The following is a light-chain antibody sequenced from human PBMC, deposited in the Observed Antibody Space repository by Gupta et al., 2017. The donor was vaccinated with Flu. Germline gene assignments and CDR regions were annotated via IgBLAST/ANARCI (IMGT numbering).Light chain of an antibody. J-gene: IGLJ1*01. CDR1: SSDVGSYNR. V-gene: IGLV2-18*02. CDR2: EVS. Sequence: QSALTQPPSVSGSPGQSVTISCTGTSSDVGSYNRVSWYQQLPGTVPKLMIYEVSNRPSGVPDRFSGSKSGTTASLTISGLQGEDEAYYYCSSYTSRYTFVFGTGTKVTVL. CDR3: SSYTSRYTFV.